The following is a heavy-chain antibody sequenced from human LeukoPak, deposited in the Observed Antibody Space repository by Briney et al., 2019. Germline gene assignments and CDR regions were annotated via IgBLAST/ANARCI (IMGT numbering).Heavy chain of an antibody. J-gene: IGHJ3*02. D-gene: IGHD4-17*01. CDR2: IISDGSRT. V-gene: IGHV3-74*01. CDR1: GFTFSRYW. CDR3: ARDPNGDYIGAFDI. Sequence: GGSLRLSCAASGFTFSRYWMHWVRRAPGTGLVWVSGIISDGSRTPYADSVKGRFTISRDNSRNTLYLQMNRLRVDDTAVYYCARDPNGDYIGAFDILGQGTMVTVSS.